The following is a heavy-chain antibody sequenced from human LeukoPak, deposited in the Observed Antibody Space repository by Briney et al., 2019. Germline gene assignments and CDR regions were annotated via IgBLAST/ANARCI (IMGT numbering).Heavy chain of an antibody. V-gene: IGHV3-23*01. Sequence: PGGSLRLSCAASGFTFSNYAMSGVRQAPGKGLEWVSSVSDSGGGTYYVDSVKGRFTISRDNSKNTLYLQMNSLRAEDTAVYYCAKRGSSGWHDYWGQGTLVTVSS. CDR2: VSDSGGGT. J-gene: IGHJ4*02. CDR1: GFTFSNYA. D-gene: IGHD6-19*01. CDR3: AKRGSSGWHDY.